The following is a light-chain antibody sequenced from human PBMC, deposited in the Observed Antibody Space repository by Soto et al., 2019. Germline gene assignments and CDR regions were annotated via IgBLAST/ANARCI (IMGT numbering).Light chain of an antibody. CDR2: DAS. Sequence: DIQMTQSPSTLSASVGDRVTITCRASQSISSWLAWYQQKPGKAPKLLIYDASSLESGVPSRFSGSGSGTEFTLTISSLQPDDFANYYCQPYNSYWTFGQGTKVEIK. V-gene: IGKV1-5*01. CDR1: QSISSW. J-gene: IGKJ1*01. CDR3: QPYNSYWT.